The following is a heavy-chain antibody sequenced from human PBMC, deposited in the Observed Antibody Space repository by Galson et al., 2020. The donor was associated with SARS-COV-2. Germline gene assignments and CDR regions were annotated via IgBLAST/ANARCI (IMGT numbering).Heavy chain of an antibody. D-gene: IGHD5-18*01. V-gene: IGHV3-30-3*01. CDR3: ARARDGGYSYVYDY. Sequence: GESLKISCAASGFTFSSYAMHWVRQAPGKGLEWVAVISYDGSNKSYADSVKCRFTISRDNSKNTLYLQMNSLRAEDTAVYYCARARDGGYSYVYDYWGQGSLGTGS. CDR1: GFTFSSYA. CDR2: ISYDGSNK. J-gene: IGHJ4*02.